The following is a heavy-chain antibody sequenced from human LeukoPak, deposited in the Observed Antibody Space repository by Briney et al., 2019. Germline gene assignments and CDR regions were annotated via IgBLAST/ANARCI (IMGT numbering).Heavy chain of an antibody. CDR1: GFTFSSYW. V-gene: IGHV3-7*01. D-gene: IGHD1-26*01. CDR2: IKEDGSEK. Sequence: GGSLRLSCAASGFTFSSYWMSWVRQAPGKGLEWVANIKEDGSEKHYVDSVKGRFTISRDNAKNSVYLQMNSLRAEDTAVYYCARGRVGGSYNYWGQGTLVTVSS. CDR3: ARGRVGGSYNY. J-gene: IGHJ4*02.